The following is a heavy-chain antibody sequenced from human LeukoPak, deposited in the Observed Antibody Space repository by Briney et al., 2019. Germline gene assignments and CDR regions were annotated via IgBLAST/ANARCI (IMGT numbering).Heavy chain of an antibody. V-gene: IGHV4-59*08. J-gene: IGHJ6*03. Sequence: SETLSLTCTVSGGSISSYYWSWIRQPPGKGLEWIGYIYYSGSTNYNPSLKSRVTISVDTSKNQFSLKLSSVTAADTAVYYCARQRREYYYGSGSYYRGGYYYYMDVWGKGTTVTISS. D-gene: IGHD3-10*01. CDR2: IYYSGST. CDR3: ARQRREYYYGSGSYYRGGYYYYMDV. CDR1: GGSISSYY.